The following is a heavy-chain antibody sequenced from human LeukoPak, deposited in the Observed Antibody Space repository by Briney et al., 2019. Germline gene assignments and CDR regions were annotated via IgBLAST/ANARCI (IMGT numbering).Heavy chain of an antibody. D-gene: IGHD2-2*01. V-gene: IGHV3-30*04. CDR2: ISYDGSNK. J-gene: IGHJ4*02. CDR1: GFTFSSCA. CDR3: ARDGGIVVVPAVGNFDY. Sequence: GRSLRLSCAASGFTFSSCAMHWVRQAPGKGLEWVAVISYDGSNKYYADSVKGRFTISRDNSKNALYLQMNSLRAEDTAVYYCARDGGIVVVPAVGNFDYWGQGTLVTVSS.